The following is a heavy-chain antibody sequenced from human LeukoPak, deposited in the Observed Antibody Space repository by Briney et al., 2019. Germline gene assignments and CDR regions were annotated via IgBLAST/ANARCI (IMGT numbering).Heavy chain of an antibody. CDR3: AREGNGLDY. Sequence: GGSLRLSCAASGFTFGSYSMNWVRQAPGKGLEWVSYISSGSGTIYYADSVKGRFTISRDNSKNTLYLQMNSLRAEDTAVYYCAREGNGLDYWGQGTLVTVSS. CDR1: GFTFGSYS. CDR2: ISSGSGTI. V-gene: IGHV3-48*01. J-gene: IGHJ4*02. D-gene: IGHD1-1*01.